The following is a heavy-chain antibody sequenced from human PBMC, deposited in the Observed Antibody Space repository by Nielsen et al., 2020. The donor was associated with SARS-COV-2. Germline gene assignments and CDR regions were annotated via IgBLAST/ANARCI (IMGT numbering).Heavy chain of an antibody. J-gene: IGHJ3*02. Sequence: GGSLRPSCAASGFTFSNYAMSWVRQAPGKGLEWVATISGGSGNTYYADSVKGRFTISRDNSKQTLYLQMNSLRAEDTAAYYCAKDKSDSVAGFDAFDIWGQGTMVTVSS. CDR2: ISGGSGNT. CDR1: GFTFSNYA. V-gene: IGHV3-23*01. CDR3: AKDKSDSVAGFDAFDI. D-gene: IGHD6-19*01.